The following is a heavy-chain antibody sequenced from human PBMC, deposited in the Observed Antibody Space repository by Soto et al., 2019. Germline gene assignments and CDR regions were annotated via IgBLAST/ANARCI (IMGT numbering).Heavy chain of an antibody. CDR3: AKDRNIAGELDY. J-gene: IGHJ4*02. D-gene: IGHD3-16*01. CDR2: ISYDGSNK. Sequence: QVQLVESGGGVVQPGRSLRLSCAASGFTFSSYGMHWVRQAPGKGLEWVAVISYDGSNKYYADSVKGRFTISRDNSKNTLYLQMNSLRAEDTAVYYCAKDRNIAGELDYWGQGTLVTVSS. CDR1: GFTFSSYG. V-gene: IGHV3-30*18.